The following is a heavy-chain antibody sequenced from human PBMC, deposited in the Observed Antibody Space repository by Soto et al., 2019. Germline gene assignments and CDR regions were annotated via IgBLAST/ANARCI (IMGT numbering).Heavy chain of an antibody. Sequence: SATLSLTCSVSGGSISDYYWSWIRQTPGKGLEWVGYIYYSGSTNYNPSLKSRVTVSVDTSKNQFSLKLSSVTAADTALYYGARDRGNCYNVPSSYYCLDVWGQGNTV. V-gene: IGHV4-59*01. D-gene: IGHD2-21*01. CDR1: GGSISDYY. J-gene: IGHJ6*02. CDR2: IYYSGST. CDR3: ARDRGNCYNVPSSYYCLDV.